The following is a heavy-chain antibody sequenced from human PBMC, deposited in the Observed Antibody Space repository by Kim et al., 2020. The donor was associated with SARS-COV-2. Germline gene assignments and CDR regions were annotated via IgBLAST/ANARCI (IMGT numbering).Heavy chain of an antibody. CDR3: AREARIAAAVNWFDP. Sequence: SETLSLTCTVSGGSISSSSYYWGWIRQPPGKGLEWIGSIYYSGSTYYNPSLKSRVTISVDTSKNQFSLKLSSVTAADTAVYYCAREARIAAAVNWFDPWAREPWSPCPQ. CDR1: GGSISSSSYY. CDR2: IYYSGST. V-gene: IGHV4-39*07. D-gene: IGHD6-13*01. J-gene: IGHJ5*02.